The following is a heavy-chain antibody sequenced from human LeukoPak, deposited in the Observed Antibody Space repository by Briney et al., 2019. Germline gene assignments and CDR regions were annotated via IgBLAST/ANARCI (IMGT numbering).Heavy chain of an antibody. Sequence: GGSLRLSCAASGFTFSSYAMHWVRQAPGKGLEYVSAISSNGGSTYYANSVKGRFTISRDNSKNTLYLQMNSLRAEDTAVYYCAKGKAYCGGDCYSALFDYWGQGTLVTVSS. D-gene: IGHD2-21*02. CDR1: GFTFSSYA. J-gene: IGHJ4*02. V-gene: IGHV3-64*01. CDR3: AKGKAYCGGDCYSALFDY. CDR2: ISSNGGST.